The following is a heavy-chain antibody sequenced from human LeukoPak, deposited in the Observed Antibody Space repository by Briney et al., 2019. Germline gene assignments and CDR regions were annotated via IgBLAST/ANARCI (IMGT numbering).Heavy chain of an antibody. CDR1: GYSLTSYW. CDR3: ARRRYGFDY. Sequence: GESLKISCKGSGYSLTSYWIGLVRQMPGKGLDWMGSIYPGDSDTRYSPSCQGQVTISADTSISTAYTQWSSLKASDTAMYYCARRRYGFDYWGQGPLVTVSS. J-gene: IGHJ4*02. V-gene: IGHV5-51*01. D-gene: IGHD3-10*01. CDR2: IYPGDSDT.